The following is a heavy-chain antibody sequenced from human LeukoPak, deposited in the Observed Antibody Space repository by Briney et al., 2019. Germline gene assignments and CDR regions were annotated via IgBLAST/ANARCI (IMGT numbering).Heavy chain of an antibody. CDR1: GDSVSSNSVT. J-gene: IGHJ4*02. V-gene: IGHV6-1*01. CDR3: ARERRVYGDSQDFDY. CDR2: TYYRSTWYN. Sequence: SQTLSLTCAISGDSVSSNSVTWNWIRQSPSRGLEWLGRTYYRSTWYNDYAVSVRGRITVNPDTSKNQFSLQLNSVTPEDTAVYYCARERRVYGDSQDFDYWGQGTLVTVSS. D-gene: IGHD4-17*01.